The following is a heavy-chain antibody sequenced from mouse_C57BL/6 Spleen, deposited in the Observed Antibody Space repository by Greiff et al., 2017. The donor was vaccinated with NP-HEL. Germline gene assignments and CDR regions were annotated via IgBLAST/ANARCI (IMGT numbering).Heavy chain of an antibody. Sequence: VQLQQPGAELVMPGASVKLSCKASGYTFTSYWMHWVKQRPGQGLEWIGEIDPSDSYTNYNQKFKGKSTLTVDKSSSTAYMQLSSLTSEDSAVYYCATGVAYFDYWGQGTTLTVSS. CDR3: ATGVAYFDY. J-gene: IGHJ2*01. CDR1: GYTFTSYW. CDR2: IDPSDSYT. D-gene: IGHD1-1*02. V-gene: IGHV1-69*01.